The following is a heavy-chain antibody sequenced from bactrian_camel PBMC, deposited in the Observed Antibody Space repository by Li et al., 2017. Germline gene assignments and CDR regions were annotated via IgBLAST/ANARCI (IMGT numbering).Heavy chain of an antibody. CDR2: IKSDSSRI. Sequence: VQLVESGGGLVQPGGSLRLSCAASGCTFSTFDMAWVRQAPGKGLESVSAIKSDSSRIYYADSVKGRFTISRDNAESTLYLEMKSLKPEDTAVYFCAAVSGYWGQGTQVTVS. V-gene: IGHV3S40*01. J-gene: IGHJ6*01. CDR3: AAVSGY. CDR1: GCTFSTFD.